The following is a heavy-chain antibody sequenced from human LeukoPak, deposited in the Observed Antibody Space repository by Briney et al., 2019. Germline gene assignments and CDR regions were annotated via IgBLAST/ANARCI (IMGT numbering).Heavy chain of an antibody. Sequence: PGGSLRLSCAASGFTVSSNYMSWVRQAPGKGLEWVSVIYSGGSTNYADSVKGRFTISRDNSKNTVYLQMDNLRAEDTAVYYCAKGPPFDYWGQGTLVTVS. CDR2: IYSGGST. CDR3: AKGPPFDY. V-gene: IGHV3-53*01. CDR1: GFTVSSNY. J-gene: IGHJ4*02.